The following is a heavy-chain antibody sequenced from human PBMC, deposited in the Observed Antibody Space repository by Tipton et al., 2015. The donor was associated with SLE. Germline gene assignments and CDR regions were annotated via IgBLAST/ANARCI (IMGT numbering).Heavy chain of an antibody. CDR2: LSYSGST. CDR3: ARHVGVAYYYAMDV. V-gene: IGHV4-59*08. Sequence: TLSLTCTVSGGSISSYYWSWIRQPPGKGLEWIGYLSYSGSTNYNPSLESRVTISVDTSKNQFSPKLSSVTAADTAMYYCARHVGVAYYYAMDVWGQGTTVVISS. D-gene: IGHD2-15*01. CDR1: GGSISSYY. J-gene: IGHJ6*02.